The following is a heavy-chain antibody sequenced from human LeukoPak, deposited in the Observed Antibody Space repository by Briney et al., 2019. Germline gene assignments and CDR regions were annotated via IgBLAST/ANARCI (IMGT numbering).Heavy chain of an antibody. CDR2: INPSGGST. CDR1: GYTFTSYY. J-gene: IGHJ3*02. V-gene: IGHV1-46*01. Sequence: ASVTVSCTASGYTFTSYYMHWVRQAPGQGLEWMGIINPSGGSTSYAQKFQGRVTMTRDTSTSTVYMELSSLRSEDTAVYYCARDRVFDAFDIWGQGTMVTVFS. CDR3: ARDRVFDAFDI.